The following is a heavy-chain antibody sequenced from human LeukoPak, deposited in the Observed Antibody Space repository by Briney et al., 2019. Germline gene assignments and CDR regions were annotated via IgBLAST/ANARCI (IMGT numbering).Heavy chain of an antibody. J-gene: IGHJ5*02. V-gene: IGHV3-21*01. CDR3: ARDLISAPLGFGEPYPP. CDR2: ISSSSSYI. CDR1: GCTFSSYS. Sequence: GGSLRLSCAASGCTFSSYSMNWVRQAPGKGLEWVSSISSSSSYIYYADSVKGRFTISRDNAKNSLYLQMNSLRAEDTAVYYCARDLISAPLGFGEPYPPWGQGTLVTVSS. D-gene: IGHD3-10*01.